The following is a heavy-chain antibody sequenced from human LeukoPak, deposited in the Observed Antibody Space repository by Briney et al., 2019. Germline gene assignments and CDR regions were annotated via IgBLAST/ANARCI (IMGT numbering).Heavy chain of an antibody. Sequence: SVKVSCKASGGTFSSYAISWVRQAPGQGLEWMGGIIPIFGTTNYAQKFQGRVTITADESTSTDYMELRSLRSEDTAVYYCAAPPAEILAAWVWGEESLLTASS. D-gene: IGHD3-3*01. CDR1: GGTFSSYA. CDR3: AAPPAEILAAWV. J-gene: IGHJ4*02. V-gene: IGHV1-69*01. CDR2: IIPIFGTT.